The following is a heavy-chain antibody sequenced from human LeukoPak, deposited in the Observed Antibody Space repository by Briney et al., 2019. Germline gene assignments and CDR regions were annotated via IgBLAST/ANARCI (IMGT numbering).Heavy chain of an antibody. D-gene: IGHD6-13*01. V-gene: IGHV3-30*03. CDR2: ISYDGSNK. J-gene: IGHJ4*02. CDR3: ARDVGAAAVN. CDR1: GFTFSSYG. Sequence: QPGRSLRLSCAASGFTFSSYGMHWVRQAPGKGLEWVAVISYDGSNKYYADSVKGRFTISRDNSKNTLYLQMNSLRAEDTAVYYCARDVGAAAVNWGQGTLVTVSS.